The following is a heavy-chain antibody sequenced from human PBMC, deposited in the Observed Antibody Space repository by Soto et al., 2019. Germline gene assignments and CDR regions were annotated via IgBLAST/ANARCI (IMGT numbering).Heavy chain of an antibody. CDR3: AREGVQVAGRYYFDY. D-gene: IGHD6-19*01. J-gene: IGHJ4*02. Sequence: TLSLTCTVSGGSISSYYWSWIRQPPGKGLEWIGYIYYSGSTNYNPSLKSRVTISVDTSKNQFSLQLNSVTPEDTAVYYCAREGVQVAGRYYFDYWGQGTLVTVSS. CDR2: IYYSGST. CDR1: GGSISSYY. V-gene: IGHV4-59*12.